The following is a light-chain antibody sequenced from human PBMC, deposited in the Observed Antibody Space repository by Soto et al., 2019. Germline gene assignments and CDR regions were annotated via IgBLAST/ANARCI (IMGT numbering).Light chain of an antibody. V-gene: IGKV2-28*01. Sequence: DIVMTQSPLSLPVTPGEPASISCRSSQSLLHSNGYKYLDWYLQKPGQSPQLLISLSSYRASGVPDRFSGSASGPDFTLKISRVEAEDVGVYYCMQALQTPYTFGPGTKLEIK. CDR1: QSLLHSNGYKY. J-gene: IGKJ2*01. CDR2: LSS. CDR3: MQALQTPYT.